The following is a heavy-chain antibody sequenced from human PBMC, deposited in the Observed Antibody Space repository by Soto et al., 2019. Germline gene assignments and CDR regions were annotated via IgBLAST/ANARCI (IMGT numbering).Heavy chain of an antibody. D-gene: IGHD2-21*01. J-gene: IGHJ4*02. CDR2: ISSSSSYI. CDR3: ARDEFVRYERWGDFNYLFDY. Sequence: EVQLVESGGGLVKPGGSLRLSCAASGFTFSSYSMNWVRQAPGKGLEWVSSISSSSSYIYYADSVKGRFTISRDNAKNSLYLQMNSLRAEDTAVYYCARDEFVRYERWGDFNYLFDYWGQATLVTVSS. CDR1: GFTFSSYS. V-gene: IGHV3-21*01.